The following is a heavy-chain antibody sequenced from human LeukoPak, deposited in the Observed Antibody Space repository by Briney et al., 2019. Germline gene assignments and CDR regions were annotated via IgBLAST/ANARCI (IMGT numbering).Heavy chain of an antibody. J-gene: IGHJ4*02. Sequence: PGGSLRLSCAASGFTFSDYYMSWLRQAPGKGREWVSYISSSGSTIYYADSVKGRFTISRDNAMNSLYLQMNSLRAEDTAVYYCAREFRYCSSTSCQRYFDYWGQGTLVTVSS. CDR3: AREFRYCSSTSCQRYFDY. V-gene: IGHV3-11*01. CDR1: GFTFSDYY. D-gene: IGHD2-2*01. CDR2: ISSSGSTI.